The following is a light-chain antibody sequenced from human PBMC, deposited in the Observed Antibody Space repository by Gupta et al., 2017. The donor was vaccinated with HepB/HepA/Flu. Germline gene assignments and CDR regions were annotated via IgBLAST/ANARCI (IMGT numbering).Light chain of an antibody. V-gene: IGLV2-14*03. CDR3: SSYTTSSSTL. CDR2: DAS. Sequence: QSALTQPASVSGSPGQSITISCTGTSSDVGNYNSVSWYQHHPGKAPKLMIYDASNRPSGVSTRFSGSKSGNTASLTISGLQAEDEADYYCSSYTTSSSTLFGTGTKVTVL. CDR1: SSDVGNYNS. J-gene: IGLJ1*01.